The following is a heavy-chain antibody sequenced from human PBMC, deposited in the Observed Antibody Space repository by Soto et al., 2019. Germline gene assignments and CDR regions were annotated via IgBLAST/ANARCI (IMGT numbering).Heavy chain of an antibody. CDR1: GYTFTSYG. Sequence: ASVKVSCKASGYTFTSYGISWVRQAPGQGLEWMGWISAYNGNTNYAQKLQGRVTMTTDTSTSTAYMELRSLRSDDTAVYYCARTGXDSSGQMSYYYYYGMDVWGQGTTVTVSS. J-gene: IGHJ6*02. CDR2: ISAYNGNT. V-gene: IGHV1-18*01. CDR3: ARTGXDSSGQMSYYYYYGMDV. D-gene: IGHD6-19*01.